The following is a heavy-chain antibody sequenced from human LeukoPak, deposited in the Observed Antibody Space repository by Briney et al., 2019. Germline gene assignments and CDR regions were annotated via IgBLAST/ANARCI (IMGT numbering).Heavy chain of an antibody. CDR3: ARDLEFSSGGGS. Sequence: PGTSLTLSCEGCTVTFSDFTMYWVRQAPGQGGEGVAMISHDGTNKYYLESVEGRFTISRENFKKTLYLQLTSLREEDTAVYYCARDLEFSSGGGSWGPGTRVTVSA. D-gene: IGHD5-18*01. CDR2: ISHDGTNK. J-gene: IGHJ5*01. CDR1: TVTFSDFT. V-gene: IGHV3-30*04.